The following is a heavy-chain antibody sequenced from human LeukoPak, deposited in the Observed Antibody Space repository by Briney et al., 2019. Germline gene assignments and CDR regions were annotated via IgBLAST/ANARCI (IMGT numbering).Heavy chain of an antibody. Sequence: ASVKVSCKASGGTFSSYAISWVRQAPGQGLEWMGGIIPIFGTANYAQKFQGRVTITADESTSTAYMELSSLRSEDTAVYYCAREGHDGGSYFDYWGQGNLVTVSS. J-gene: IGHJ4*02. CDR2: IIPIFGTA. D-gene: IGHD3-10*01. CDR1: GGTFSSYA. V-gene: IGHV1-69*13. CDR3: AREGHDGGSYFDY.